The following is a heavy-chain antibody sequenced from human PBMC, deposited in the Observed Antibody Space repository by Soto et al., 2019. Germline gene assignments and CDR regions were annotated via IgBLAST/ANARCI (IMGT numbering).Heavy chain of an antibody. D-gene: IGHD3-22*01. V-gene: IGHV1-69*01. J-gene: IGHJ4*02. CDR3: ARGGSGYTWFNEF. CDR2: IIPVFQTA. Sequence: QEQLVQSGAEVKKPGSSVKVSCKASGGLFSSYPISWVRQVPGQGLEWMGGIIPVFQTAYYTQRFQVRVTITADEYTNTAYMELSSLRSEDTASYYCARGGSGYTWFNEFWGKGTLVTVSS. CDR1: GGLFSSYP.